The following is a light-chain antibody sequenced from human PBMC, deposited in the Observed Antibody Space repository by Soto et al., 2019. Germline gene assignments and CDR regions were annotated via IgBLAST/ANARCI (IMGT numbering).Light chain of an antibody. J-gene: IGKJ4*01. CDR2: VTS. CDR1: QGLSRY. Sequence: QLTQSPSSLSASVGDRVTITCRASQGLSRYLAWYQQKPGKAPKLLIYVTSTLQNGVPSRFSGSGTRTDFTLAISSLQHKDFAPYYCQQNNSYPLTFGGGTKVEIK. V-gene: IGKV1-9*01. CDR3: QQNNSYPLT.